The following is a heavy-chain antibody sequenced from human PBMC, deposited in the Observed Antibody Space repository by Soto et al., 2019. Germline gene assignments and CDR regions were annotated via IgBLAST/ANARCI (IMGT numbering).Heavy chain of an antibody. D-gene: IGHD6-13*01. Sequence: PGGSLRLSCAASGFTFDDYAMHWVRQPPGKGLEWVSSISWSGARIDYADSVQGRFTISRDNAKNSLFLQMNSLRPEDTALYYCARDIGSAAIGGYYYGMDVWGQGTTVTVS. J-gene: IGHJ6*02. CDR1: GFTFDDYA. CDR2: ISWSGARI. CDR3: ARDIGSAAIGGYYYGMDV. V-gene: IGHV3-9*01.